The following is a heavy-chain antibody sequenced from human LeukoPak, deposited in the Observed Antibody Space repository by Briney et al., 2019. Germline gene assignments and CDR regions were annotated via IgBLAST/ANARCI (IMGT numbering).Heavy chain of an antibody. D-gene: IGHD3-22*01. CDR1: GYTFTSYY. V-gene: IGHV1-46*01. CDR2: INPSGGST. J-gene: IGHJ4*02. CDR3: ARVYDSSGYYRGEPIDY. Sequence: ASVKVSCKASGYTFTSYYMHWVRQAPGQGLEWMGIINPSGGSTSYAQKFQGRVTMTRDTSTSTVYMELSSLRSEDTAVYYCARVYDSSGYYRGEPIDYWGQGTLVTVSS.